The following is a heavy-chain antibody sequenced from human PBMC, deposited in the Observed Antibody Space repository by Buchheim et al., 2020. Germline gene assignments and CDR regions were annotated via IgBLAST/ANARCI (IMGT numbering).Heavy chain of an antibody. V-gene: IGHV3-7*04. J-gene: IGHJ4*02. CDR3: AKEHCSGGSCYVGLDY. D-gene: IGHD2-15*01. Sequence: EVLLVESGGGLVQPGGSLRLSCATSGFTFSSYWMTWVRRAPGRGLEGVANIKPDGNEMYYVDSVKGRFIISSDNPENTRYLQMNSLRAEDTAVYYCAKEHCSGGSCYVGLDYWGQGTL. CDR1: GFTFSSYW. CDR2: IKPDGNEM.